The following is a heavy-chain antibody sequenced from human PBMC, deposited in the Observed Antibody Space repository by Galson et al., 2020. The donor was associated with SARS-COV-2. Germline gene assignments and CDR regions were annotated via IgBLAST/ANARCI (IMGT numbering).Heavy chain of an antibody. CDR3: ARVPQSGGWNYYFDY. J-gene: IGHJ4*01. CDR2: IYHSGMT. D-gene: IGHD2-15*01. Sequence: SETLSLTCTVSGDSIRNYHWAWIRQSPEKGLEWIGYIYHSGMTNYNPPLKSPPTMSIDTSRNQFSLRLTSVTAADTAVYYCARVPQSGGWNYYFDYWGHGTLVTVSS. CDR1: GDSIRNYH. V-gene: IGHV4-59*13.